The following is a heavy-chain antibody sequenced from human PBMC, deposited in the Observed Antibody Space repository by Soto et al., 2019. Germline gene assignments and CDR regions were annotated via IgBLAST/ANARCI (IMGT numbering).Heavy chain of an antibody. V-gene: IGHV3-33*06. D-gene: IGHD3-3*01. CDR2: IWYDGSNK. Sequence: SLRLSCAASGFTFSSYGMHWVRQAPGKGLEWVAVIWYDGSNKYYADSVKGRFTISRDNSKNTLYLQMNSLRAEDTAVYYCAKARAQYYDFWSGYPVDYWGQGTLVTVSS. CDR1: GFTFSSYG. J-gene: IGHJ4*02. CDR3: AKARAQYYDFWSGYPVDY.